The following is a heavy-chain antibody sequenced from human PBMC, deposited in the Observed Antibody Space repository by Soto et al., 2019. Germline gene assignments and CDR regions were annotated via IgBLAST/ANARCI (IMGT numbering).Heavy chain of an antibody. Sequence: QVQLQESGPGLVKPSQTLSLTCTVSGGSISSGDYYWSWIRQPPGKGLEWIGYIYYSGSTYYNPSLKGRXTXSXXTSKNRFSLKLSSVTAADTAGYYCARARGARYFDYWGQGTLVTVSS. CDR3: ARARGARYFDY. J-gene: IGHJ4*02. D-gene: IGHD2-15*01. CDR1: GGSISSGDYY. V-gene: IGHV4-30-4*01. CDR2: IYYSGST.